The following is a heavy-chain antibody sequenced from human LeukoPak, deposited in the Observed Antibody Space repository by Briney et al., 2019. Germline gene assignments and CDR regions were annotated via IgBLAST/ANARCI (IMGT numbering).Heavy chain of an antibody. CDR2: ISAYNGNT. CDR1: GYTFTSYG. J-gene: IGHJ6*03. CDR3: ARGLVGATLSDYYYYYMGV. V-gene: IGHV1-18*01. D-gene: IGHD1-26*01. Sequence: ASVKVSCKASGYTFTSYGISWVRQAPGQGLEWMGWISAYNGNTNYAQKLQGRVTMTTDTSTSTAYMELTRLRSDDTAVYYCARGLVGATLSDYYYYYMGVWGKGTTVTISS.